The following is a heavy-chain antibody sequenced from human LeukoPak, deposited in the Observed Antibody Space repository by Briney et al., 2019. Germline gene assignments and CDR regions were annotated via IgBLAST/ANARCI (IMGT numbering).Heavy chain of an antibody. V-gene: IGHV1-18*01. Sequence: ASEKVSCKASGYTFTSYGISWVRQAPGQGLEWMGWISAYNGNTNYAQKLQGRVTMTTDTSTSTAYMELRSLRSDDTAVYYCAREAFIVVVTAIPYYYGMDVWGQGTTVTVSS. CDR3: AREAFIVVVTAIPYYYGMDV. CDR2: ISAYNGNT. CDR1: GYTFTSYG. J-gene: IGHJ6*02. D-gene: IGHD2-21*02.